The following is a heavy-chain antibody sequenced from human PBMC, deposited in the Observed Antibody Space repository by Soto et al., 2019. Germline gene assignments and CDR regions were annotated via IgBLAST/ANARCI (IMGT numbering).Heavy chain of an antibody. CDR3: MDV. CDR2: ISYDGSFV. CDR1: GLTFSDYG. J-gene: IGHJ6*02. Sequence: PGGSLRLSCVVSGLTFSDYGFHWVRQAPGKGLDWVAAISYDGSFVYYADSVRGRFTISRDNSRNTLDLQMNTLRHEDTAVYYTMDVWGQGTTVTVSS. V-gene: IGHV3-30*03.